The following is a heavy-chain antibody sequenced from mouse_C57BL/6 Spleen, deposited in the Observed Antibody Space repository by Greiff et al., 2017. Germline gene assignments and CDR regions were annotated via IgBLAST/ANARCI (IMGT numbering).Heavy chain of an antibody. CDR3: AISMASWFAY. V-gene: IGHV1-80*01. CDR1: GYAFSSYW. D-gene: IGHD1-1*02. CDR2: IYPGDGDT. J-gene: IGHJ3*01. Sequence: QVQLKESGAELVKPGASVKISCKASGYAFSSYWMNWVKQRPGKGLEWIGQIYPGDGDTNYNGKFKGKATLTADKSSSTAYMQLSSLTSEDSAVYFCAISMASWFAYWGQGTLVTVSA.